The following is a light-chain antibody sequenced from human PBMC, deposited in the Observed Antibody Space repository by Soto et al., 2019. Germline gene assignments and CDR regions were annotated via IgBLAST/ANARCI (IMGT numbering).Light chain of an antibody. CDR1: SSDIGAYDY. V-gene: IGLV2-14*01. J-gene: IGLJ1*01. Sequence: SFLTHPASLSGSPGHSITISCTGTSSDIGAYDYVSWFQQHQGKAPKLMISEVNNRPSGVYNSFSGSKSGNTAYLTISGLQVEEAAEYFCLSFKNTSNNVFGTGTKLNV. CDR2: EVN. CDR3: LSFKNTSNNV.